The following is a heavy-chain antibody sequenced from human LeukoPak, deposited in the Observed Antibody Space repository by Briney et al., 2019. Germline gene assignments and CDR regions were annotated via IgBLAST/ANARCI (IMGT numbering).Heavy chain of an antibody. V-gene: IGHV3-48*03. CDR3: ARTSGSYSQYFDY. J-gene: IGHJ4*02. CDR1: GFTFSSYE. D-gene: IGHD1-26*01. Sequence: GGSLRLSCAASGFTFSSYEMNWVRQAPGKGLEWVSYISSSGSTIYYADSVEGRFTTSRDNAKNSLYLQMNSLRAEDTAVYYCARTSGSYSQYFDYWGQGTLVTVSS. CDR2: ISSSGSTI.